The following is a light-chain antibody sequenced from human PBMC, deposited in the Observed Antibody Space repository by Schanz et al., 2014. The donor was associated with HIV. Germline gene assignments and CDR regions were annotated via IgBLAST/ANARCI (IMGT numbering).Light chain of an antibody. J-gene: IGKJ1*01. CDR2: AAS. CDR1: QGISSY. CDR3: QQYAVSSWT. V-gene: IGKV1-8*01. Sequence: IQMTQSPSSFSASTGDRVTITCRASQGISSYLAWYQQKPGKAPKLLIYAASTLQSGVPSRFSGSGSGTEFHLTISSLQPDDFATYYCQQYAVSSWTFGLGTRVQSK.